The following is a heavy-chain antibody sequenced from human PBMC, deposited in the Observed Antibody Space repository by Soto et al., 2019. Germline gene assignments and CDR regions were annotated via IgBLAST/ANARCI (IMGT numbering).Heavy chain of an antibody. CDR2: IYRTGST. V-gene: IGHV4-39*07. J-gene: IGHJ4*02. CDR1: GGSISSGGYY. Sequence: SETLSLTCTVSGGSISSGGYYWTWVRQPPGQGLEWIGEIYRTGSTNYNPSLKSRVTISLDKSENQFSLKVTSLTAADTAVYYCASRDPGTSVDYWGQGTLVTVSS. CDR3: ASRDPGTSVDY. D-gene: IGHD1-7*01.